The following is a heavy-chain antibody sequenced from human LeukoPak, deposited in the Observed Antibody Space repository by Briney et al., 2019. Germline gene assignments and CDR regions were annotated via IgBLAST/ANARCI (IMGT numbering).Heavy chain of an antibody. CDR3: ARESRENWDHHNLFDY. D-gene: IGHD7-27*01. CDR1: GGSISSSNW. CDR2: IYHSGST. V-gene: IGHV4-4*02. Sequence: SETLSLTCAVSGGSISSSNWWSWVRQPPGKGLEWIGEIYHSGSTNYNPSLKSRVTISVDTSKNQFSLKLSSVTAADTAVYYCARESRENWDHHNLFDYWGQGTLVTVSS. J-gene: IGHJ4*02.